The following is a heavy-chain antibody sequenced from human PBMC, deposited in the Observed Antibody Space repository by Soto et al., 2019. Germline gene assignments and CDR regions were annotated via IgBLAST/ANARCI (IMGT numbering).Heavy chain of an antibody. CDR1: GCSFAGYW. V-gene: IGHV5-10-1*01. D-gene: IGHD3-22*01. Sequence: PGESLKISCNGSGCSFAGYWITWVRQKPWKGLERMGRIDPSDSQTYYSPSFRGHVTISATKSITTVFLQWSSLRASDTAMYYCARQIYDSDTGPNFQYYFDSWGQGTPVTVSS. J-gene: IGHJ4*02. CDR3: ARQIYDSDTGPNFQYYFDS. CDR2: IDPSDSQT.